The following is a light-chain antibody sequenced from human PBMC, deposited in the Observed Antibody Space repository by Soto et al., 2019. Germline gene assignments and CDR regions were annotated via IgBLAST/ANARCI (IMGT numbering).Light chain of an antibody. J-gene: IGKJ2*01. CDR3: QQYNKWPPYT. CDR1: QSVSSN. V-gene: IGKV3-15*01. Sequence: EIVMTQSPANLSVSPGGRATLSCRASQSVSSNLAWYHQKLGQGARLLIYGASTRATSIPDRFSGSGSGTECTLSINSLQSEDFAVYDCQQYNKWPPYTFGQGTKLEIK. CDR2: GAS.